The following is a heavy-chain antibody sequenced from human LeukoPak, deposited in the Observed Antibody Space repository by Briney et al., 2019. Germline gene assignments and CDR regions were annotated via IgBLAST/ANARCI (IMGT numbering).Heavy chain of an antibody. CDR3: ARGVVVAATDRNYYYYYMDV. Sequence: SVKVSCKASGGTFSSYAISWVRQAPGQGLEWMGGIIPIFGTANYAQKFQGRVTITTDESTSTAYMELSSLRSEDAAVYYCARGVVVAATDRNYYYYYMDVWGKGTTVTVSS. CDR2: IIPIFGTA. D-gene: IGHD2-15*01. V-gene: IGHV1-69*05. CDR1: GGTFSSYA. J-gene: IGHJ6*03.